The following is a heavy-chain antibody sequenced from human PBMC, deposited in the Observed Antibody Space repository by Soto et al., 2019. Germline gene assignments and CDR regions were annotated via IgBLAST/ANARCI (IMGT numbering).Heavy chain of an antibody. CDR2: INRSGST. J-gene: IGHJ5*02. Sequence: SETLSLTCTVSGGSISSGGYYWGWIRQPPGKGLEWIGEINRSGSTNYNPSLKSRDTISVDTSKNQFSLKLSSVTAADTAVYYCARGRNYDYVWGSYRRRWFDPWGQGTLVTVSS. CDR1: GGSISSGGYY. CDR3: ARGRNYDYVWGSYRRRWFDP. D-gene: IGHD3-16*02. V-gene: IGHV4-39*07.